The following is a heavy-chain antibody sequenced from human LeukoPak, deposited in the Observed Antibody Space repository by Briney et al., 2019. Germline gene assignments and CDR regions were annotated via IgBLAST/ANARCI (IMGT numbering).Heavy chain of an antibody. Sequence: SETLSLTCTVSGASIRGYYWSWIRQPPGKGLEWIGYINHSGSTNYNPSLKSRVTMSMDTSKNQFSLKLNSVTAADTAVYYCARGSQTGTTLNWFDPWGQGTLVTVSS. V-gene: IGHV4-59*12. CDR2: INHSGST. CDR1: GASIRGYY. CDR3: ARGSQTGTTLNWFDP. J-gene: IGHJ5*02. D-gene: IGHD1-1*01.